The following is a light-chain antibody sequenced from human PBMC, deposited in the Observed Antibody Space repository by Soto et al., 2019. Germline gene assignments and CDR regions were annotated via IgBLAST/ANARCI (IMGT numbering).Light chain of an antibody. J-gene: IGKJ1*01. Sequence: EIAMTQCPATLSVSPGVGPNPSGRASQSVSSKLAWYQQKPGQAPRLLIYGASTRATGIPARFSGSGSGTEFTLIISNLQSEDSAVYYCQQYNSCLWTFGQGTKVDI. CDR3: QQYNSCLWT. CDR2: GAS. CDR1: QSVSSK. V-gene: IGKV3-15*01.